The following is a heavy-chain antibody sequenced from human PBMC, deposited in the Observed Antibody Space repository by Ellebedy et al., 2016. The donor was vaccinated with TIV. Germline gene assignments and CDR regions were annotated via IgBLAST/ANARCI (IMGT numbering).Heavy chain of an antibody. CDR2: INPSGGST. D-gene: IGHD2-2*01. CDR3: AREEDIVVVPAAMDY. V-gene: IGHV1-46*01. Sequence: AASVKVSCKASGYTFTSYYMHWVRQAPGQGLEWMGIINPSGGSTSYAQKFQGRVTMTKDTSTSTVYMELSGLRSEDTAVYYCAREEDIVVVPAAMDYWGQGTLVTVSS. CDR1: GYTFTSYY. J-gene: IGHJ4*02.